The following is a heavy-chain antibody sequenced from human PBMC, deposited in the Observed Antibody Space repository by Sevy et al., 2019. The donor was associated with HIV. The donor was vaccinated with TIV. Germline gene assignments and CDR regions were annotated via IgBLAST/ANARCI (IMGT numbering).Heavy chain of an antibody. J-gene: IGHJ3*02. V-gene: IGHV3-21*01. Sequence: GGSLRLSCAASGFTFSTYSMNWVRQAPGKGLEWVSYISSSSTYIYYPDSVKGRFTISRDKAKNTLYLQMNSLGAEDTAVYYCARRGWGTIDAFDIWGQGTMVTVSS. CDR1: GFTFSTYS. CDR3: ARRGWGTIDAFDI. CDR2: ISSSSTYI. D-gene: IGHD3-16*01.